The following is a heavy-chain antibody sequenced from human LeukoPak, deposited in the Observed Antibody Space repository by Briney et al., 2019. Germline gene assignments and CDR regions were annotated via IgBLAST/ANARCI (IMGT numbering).Heavy chain of an antibody. CDR2: LYSGGNT. D-gene: IGHD6-19*01. CDR1: GFTVSSNY. CDR3: ASTEKYSSGRSY. V-gene: IGHV3-53*05. J-gene: IGHJ4*02. Sequence: GGSLRLSCAVSGFTVSSNYMSWVRQAPGKGLEWVSVLYSGGNTYYADSVKGRFTISRDNSKNTLYLQMNSLRAEDTAVYYCASTEKYSSGRSYWGQGTLVTVSS.